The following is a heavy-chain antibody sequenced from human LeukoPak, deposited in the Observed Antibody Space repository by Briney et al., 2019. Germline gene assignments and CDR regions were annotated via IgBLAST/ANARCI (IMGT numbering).Heavy chain of an antibody. CDR2: IYTSGST. D-gene: IGHD6-13*01. Sequence: PSETLSLTCTVSGGSISSYYWSWIRQPAGKGLEWIGRIYTSGSTNYNPSLKSRVTMSVDTSKNQFSLKLSSVTAADTAVYYCARVFDYRLGSSWPYFDYWGQGTLVTVSS. CDR1: GGSISSYY. V-gene: IGHV4-4*07. J-gene: IGHJ4*02. CDR3: ARVFDYRLGSSWPYFDY.